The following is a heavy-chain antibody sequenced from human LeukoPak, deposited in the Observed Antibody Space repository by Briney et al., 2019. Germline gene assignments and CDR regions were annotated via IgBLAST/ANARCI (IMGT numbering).Heavy chain of an antibody. J-gene: IGHJ4*02. D-gene: IGHD1-26*01. CDR1: GFTFDDYA. V-gene: IGHV3-43D*03. CDR2: ISWDGGST. CDR3: AKDIYPLGGSDTGCGIDY. Sequence: PGGSLRLSCAASGFTFDDYAMHWVRQAPGKGLEWVSLISWDGGSTYYADSVKGRFTTSRDNSKNSLYLQMNSLRAEDTALYYCAKDIYPLGGSDTGCGIDYWGQGTLVTVSS.